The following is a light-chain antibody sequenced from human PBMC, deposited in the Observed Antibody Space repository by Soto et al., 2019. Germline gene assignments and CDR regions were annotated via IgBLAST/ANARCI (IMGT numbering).Light chain of an antibody. Sequence: QSALTQPASVSGSPGQSITISCTGTNSDIGGFPYVSWYQQHPGKAPKLMIYEVSNRPSGVSNRFSGSKSGNTASLTISGLQAEDEADYYCTSYTFSTTVLFGGGTKLTVL. CDR1: NSDIGGFPY. CDR3: TSYTFSTTVL. CDR2: EVS. V-gene: IGLV2-14*01. J-gene: IGLJ2*01.